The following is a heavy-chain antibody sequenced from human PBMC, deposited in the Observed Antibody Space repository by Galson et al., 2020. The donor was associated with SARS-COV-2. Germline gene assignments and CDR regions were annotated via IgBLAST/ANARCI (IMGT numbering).Heavy chain of an antibody. V-gene: IGHV1-8*01. CDR2: MNPNSGNT. D-gene: IGHD3-10*01. CDR3: ARAGLLWFGELIYYYYGMDV. J-gene: IGHJ6*02. Sequence: ASVKVSCKASGYTFTSYDINWVRQATGQGLEWMGWMNPNSGNTGYAQKFQGRVTMTRNTSISTAYMELSSLRSEDTAVYYCARAGLLWFGELIYYYYGMDVWGQGTTVTVSS. CDR1: GYTFTSYD.